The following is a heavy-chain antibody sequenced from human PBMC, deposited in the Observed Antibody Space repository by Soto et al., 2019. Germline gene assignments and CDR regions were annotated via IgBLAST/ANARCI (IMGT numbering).Heavy chain of an antibody. CDR3: VRGSVYNWGGDF. D-gene: IGHD7-27*01. CDR2: INGDGSTT. CDR1: GFTFSNYW. Sequence: EVQLVVSGGGLIQPGGSLRLSCAASGFTFSNYWMHWVRQAPGKGLVWVARINGDGSTTSYADSVKGRFTISRDNAKNTLYLQMNSRRAEDTAVYYCVRGSVYNWGGDFWGQGTLVTVSS. J-gene: IGHJ4*02. V-gene: IGHV3-74*01.